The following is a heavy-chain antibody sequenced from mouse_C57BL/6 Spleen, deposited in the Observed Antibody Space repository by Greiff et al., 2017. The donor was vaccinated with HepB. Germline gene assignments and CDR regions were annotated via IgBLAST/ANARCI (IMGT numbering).Heavy chain of an antibody. D-gene: IGHD2-2*01. CDR2: ISDGGSYT. Sequence: EVHLVESGGGLVKPGGSLKLSCAASGFTFSSYAMSWVRQTPEKRLEWVATISDGGSYTYYPDNVKGRFTISRDNAKNNLYLQMSHLKSEDTAMYYCARDRRGGYPFAYWGQGTLVTVSA. CDR1: GFTFSSYA. CDR3: ARDRRGGYPFAY. V-gene: IGHV5-4*01. J-gene: IGHJ3*01.